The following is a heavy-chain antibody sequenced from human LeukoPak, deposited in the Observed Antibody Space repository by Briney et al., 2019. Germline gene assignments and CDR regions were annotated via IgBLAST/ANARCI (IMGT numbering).Heavy chain of an antibody. CDR2: IFHTGST. CDR1: GDXFSSFH. Sequence: SETLSLTCIVSGDXFSSFHWHWIRQPPGKGLEWIGYIFHTGSTSYNPSLERRVTMSVDTSKNQFSLHLTSVTAADTAVYYCAKVPGRYLDFLWYFDLWGRGTLVTVSS. CDR3: AKVPGRYLDFLWYFDL. D-gene: IGHD3-9*01. J-gene: IGHJ2*01. V-gene: IGHV4-59*01.